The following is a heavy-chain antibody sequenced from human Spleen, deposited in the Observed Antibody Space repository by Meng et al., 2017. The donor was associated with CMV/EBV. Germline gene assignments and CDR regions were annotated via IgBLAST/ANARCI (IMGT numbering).Heavy chain of an antibody. CDR3: ARDHNWGPDY. V-gene: IGHV1-2*02. CDR1: GYTFTSYY. J-gene: IGHJ4*02. Sequence: ASVKVSCKASGYTFTSYYMHWVRQAPGQGLEWMGWIYPNTGGTNYALKFQGRVTMTRDTSINTVYMELTRLRSDDTAVYYCARDHNWGPDYWGQGTLVTVSS. D-gene: IGHD1-1*01. CDR2: IYPNTGGT.